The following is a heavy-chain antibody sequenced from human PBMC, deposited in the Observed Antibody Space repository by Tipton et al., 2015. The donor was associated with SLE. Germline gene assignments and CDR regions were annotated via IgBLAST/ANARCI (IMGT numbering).Heavy chain of an antibody. J-gene: IGHJ4*02. CDR3: ARGGGSNDGYFDY. CDR2: IYYCGST. D-gene: IGHD2-15*01. CDR1: GGSISSSSYY. V-gene: IGHV4-39*07. Sequence: TLSLTCTVSGGSISSSSYYWGWIRQPPGKGLEWIGSIYYCGSTYYNPSLKSPVTISVDTSKNQFSLKLSSVTAADTAGYYCARGGGSNDGYFDYWGQGTLVTVSS.